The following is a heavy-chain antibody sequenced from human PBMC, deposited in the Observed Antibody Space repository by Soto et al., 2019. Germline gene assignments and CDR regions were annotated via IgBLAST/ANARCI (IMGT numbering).Heavy chain of an antibody. J-gene: IGHJ4*02. CDR3: ARGGGSSGWYEPFDY. D-gene: IGHD6-19*01. CDR1: GGSMRNYF. CDR2: IHYSGTT. V-gene: IGHV4-59*12. Sequence: SLTCTVSGGSMRNYFWTWIRQPPGKGLEWIGYIHYSGTTSFFPSYNPSLKSPVTISVDPSKNQFSLKLSPVTAADTAVYYCARGGGSSGWYEPFDYWGQGTLVTVSS.